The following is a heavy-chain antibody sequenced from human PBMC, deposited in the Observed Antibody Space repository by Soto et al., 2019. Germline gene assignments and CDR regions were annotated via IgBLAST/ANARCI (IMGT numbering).Heavy chain of an antibody. CDR3: TTGEDYGDYYYYYGMDV. V-gene: IGHV3-15*01. CDR2: IKSKTDGGTT. D-gene: IGHD4-17*01. Sequence: VQLVESGGGVVQPGRSLRLSCAASGFTFSSYGMHWVRQAPGKGLEWVGRIKSKTDGGTTDYAAPVKGRFTISRDDSKNTLYLQMNSLKTEDTAVYYCTTGEDYGDYYYYYGMDVWGQGTTVTVSS. CDR1: GFTFSSYG. J-gene: IGHJ6*02.